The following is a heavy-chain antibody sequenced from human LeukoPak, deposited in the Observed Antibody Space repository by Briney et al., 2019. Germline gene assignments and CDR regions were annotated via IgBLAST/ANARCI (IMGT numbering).Heavy chain of an antibody. CDR1: GYTFTGYY. CDR2: INPNSGGT. D-gene: IGHD3-22*01. CDR3: ARVPLTMIVDWGDALDI. Sequence: ASVKVSCKASGYTFTGYYMHWVRQAPGQGLEWMGWINPNSGGTNYAQKFQGRVTMTRDTSISTAYMELSRLRSDDTAVYYCARVPLTMIVDWGDALDIWGQGTMVTVSS. V-gene: IGHV1-2*02. J-gene: IGHJ3*02.